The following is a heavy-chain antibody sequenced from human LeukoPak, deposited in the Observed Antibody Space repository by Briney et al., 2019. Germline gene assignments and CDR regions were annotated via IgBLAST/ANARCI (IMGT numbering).Heavy chain of an antibody. V-gene: IGHV3-23*01. CDR3: AKEPREYCSTTSCPNWIDP. D-gene: IGHD2-2*01. J-gene: IGHJ5*02. CDR2: ISASGGTT. Sequence: GGSLRLSCAASGFTFRGYGMSWVRQAPGKGLEWVSSISASGGTTYYADSVKGRFTISRDNSKNTLYLQMSSLRVEDTAVYYCAKEPREYCSTTSCPNWIDPWGQGTLVTVSS. CDR1: GFTFRGYG.